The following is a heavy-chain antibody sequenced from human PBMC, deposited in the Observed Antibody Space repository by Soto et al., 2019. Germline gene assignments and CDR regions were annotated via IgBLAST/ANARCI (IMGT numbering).Heavy chain of an antibody. D-gene: IGHD6-6*01. Sequence: GGSLRLSCAASGFTFDDYAMHWVRQAPGKGLEWVSGISWNSGSIGYADSVKGRFTISRDNAKNSLYLQMNSLRAEDTALYYCAKDSSSSSSDYYYYYMDVWGKGTTVTVSS. CDR2: ISWNSGSI. CDR1: GFTFDDYA. V-gene: IGHV3-9*01. J-gene: IGHJ6*03. CDR3: AKDSSSSSSDYYYYYMDV.